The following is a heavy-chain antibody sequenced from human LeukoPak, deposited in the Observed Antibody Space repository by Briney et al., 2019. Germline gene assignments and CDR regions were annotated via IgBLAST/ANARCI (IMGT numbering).Heavy chain of an antibody. Sequence: SETLSLTCGVSGYSISSGYYWGWIRQPPGKGLEWIGSIYHGGSTYYNPSLKSRVTISVDTSKNQFSLKLSSLTVADTAVYYCARVIYCSGGSCYDGAWFDPWGQGTLVTVSS. J-gene: IGHJ5*02. CDR1: GYSISSGYY. D-gene: IGHD2-15*01. V-gene: IGHV4-38-2*01. CDR3: ARVIYCSGGSCYDGAWFDP. CDR2: IYHGGST.